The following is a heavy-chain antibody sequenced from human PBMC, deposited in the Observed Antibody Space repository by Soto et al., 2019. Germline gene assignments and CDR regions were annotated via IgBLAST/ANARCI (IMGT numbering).Heavy chain of an antibody. CDR2: MNPNSGNT. J-gene: IGHJ5*02. D-gene: IGHD6-6*01. CDR1: GYTFTSYD. Sequence: ASVKVSCKASGYTFTSYDINWVRQATGQGLEWMGWMNPNSGNTGYAQKLQGRVTMTRNTSISTAYMELSSLRSEDTAVYYCARIKFIAARRVNWFDPWGQGTLVTVSS. CDR3: ARIKFIAARRVNWFDP. V-gene: IGHV1-8*01.